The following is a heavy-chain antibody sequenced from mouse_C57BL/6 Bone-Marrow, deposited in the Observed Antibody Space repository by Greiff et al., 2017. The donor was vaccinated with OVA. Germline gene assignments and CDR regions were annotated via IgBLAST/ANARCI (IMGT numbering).Heavy chain of an antibody. Sequence: QVQLKESGAELARPGASVKLSCKASGYTFTSYGISWVKHRTGQGLEWIGEIYPRSGNTYYNEKFKGKATLTADKSSSTAYMELRSLTSEDSAVYFCARKRIYYSNSPWFAYWGQGTLVTVSA. CDR1: GYTFTSYG. V-gene: IGHV1-81*01. CDR3: ARKRIYYSNSPWFAY. J-gene: IGHJ3*01. CDR2: IYPRSGNT. D-gene: IGHD2-5*01.